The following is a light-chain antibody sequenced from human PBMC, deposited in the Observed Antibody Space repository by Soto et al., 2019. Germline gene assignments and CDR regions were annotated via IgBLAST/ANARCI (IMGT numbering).Light chain of an antibody. CDR1: QSVSSNY. Sequence: EIVLTQSPGTLSLSPGERATLSCRATQSVSSNYLAWYQHKPGQAPRLLIYGASSRATGIPDRFSGSGSGTDFTLTISSLQPEDFATYFCQQTYSAPPTFGQGTKVDI. CDR2: GAS. J-gene: IGKJ1*01. CDR3: QQTYSAPPT. V-gene: IGKV3-20*01.